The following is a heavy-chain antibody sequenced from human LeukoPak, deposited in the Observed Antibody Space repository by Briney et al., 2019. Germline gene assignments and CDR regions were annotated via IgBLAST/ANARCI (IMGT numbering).Heavy chain of an antibody. V-gene: IGHV3-7*01. CDR1: GFTFSGYW. CDR2: IKQDGSEK. D-gene: IGHD6-19*01. CDR3: VKYSSGWYYPHFDF. Sequence: GGSLRLSCAASGFTFSGYWMSWVRQSPGKGLQWVANIKQDGSEKYYVDSVKGRFTISRDNAKHSLYLQMNSLRAEDTAVYYCVKYSSGWYYPHFDFWGQGTLVTVSS. J-gene: IGHJ4*02.